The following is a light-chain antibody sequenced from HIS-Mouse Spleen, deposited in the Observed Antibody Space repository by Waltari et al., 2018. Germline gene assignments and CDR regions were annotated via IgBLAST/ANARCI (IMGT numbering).Light chain of an antibody. CDR1: SLRSSY. CDR2: GKN. V-gene: IGLV3-19*01. CDR3: NSRDSSGNHLV. J-gene: IGLJ2*01. Sequence: SSELTQDPAVSVALGQTVRITCQGDSLRSSYSSWYQQKPGQAPVIVLYGKNNRPSGIPDRFSGSSSGNTASLTITGAQAEDEADYYCNSRDSSGNHLVFGGGTKLTVL.